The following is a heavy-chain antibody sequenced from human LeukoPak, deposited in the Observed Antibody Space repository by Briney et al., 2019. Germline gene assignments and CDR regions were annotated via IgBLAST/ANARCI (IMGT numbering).Heavy chain of an antibody. CDR2: IKQDGSEK. Sequence: GGSLRLSCAASGLTFRNYWMDWVRQAPGKGLEWVANIKQDGSEKNYVDSVKGRFIISRDNAKNSLYLQMNTLRADDTAVYYCARDGFGTGSNWGQGTLVTVSS. CDR1: GLTFRNYW. V-gene: IGHV3-7*03. CDR3: ARDGFGTGSN. D-gene: IGHD3-16*01. J-gene: IGHJ4*02.